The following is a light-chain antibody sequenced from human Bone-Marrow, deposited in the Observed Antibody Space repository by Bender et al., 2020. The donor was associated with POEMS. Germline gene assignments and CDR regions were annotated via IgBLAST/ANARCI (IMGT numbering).Light chain of an antibody. CDR3: YSTDGSTNHGVI. CDR2: EDT. J-gene: IGLJ2*01. CDR1: ALPKQY. V-gene: IGLV3-10*01. Sequence: SYELTQPHSVSVSPGQTATITCSGDALPKQYAYWYQQRSGQAPVVVIYEDTKRPSGIPERFSGSSSGTMATLTISGAQVADEGDYYCYSTDGSTNHGVIFGGGTKLTVL.